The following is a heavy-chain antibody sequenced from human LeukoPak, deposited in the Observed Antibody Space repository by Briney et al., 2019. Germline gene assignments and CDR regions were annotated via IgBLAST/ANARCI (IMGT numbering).Heavy chain of an antibody. D-gene: IGHD4-17*01. CDR1: GFSVSDYH. J-gene: IGHJ4*02. CDR2: IYGGGST. Sequence: GRSLRLSCAASGFSVSDYHMSWVRQAPGKGPEWIAVIYGGGSTYYADSVRGRFTISRDNSKNTLYLQMNSLRVEDTAVYYCASAVTTWLDNWGQGTLVTVSS. V-gene: IGHV3-66*01. CDR3: ASAVTTWLDN.